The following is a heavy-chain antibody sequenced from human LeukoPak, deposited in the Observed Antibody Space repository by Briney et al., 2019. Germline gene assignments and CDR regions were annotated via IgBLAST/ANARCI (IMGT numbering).Heavy chain of an antibody. J-gene: IGHJ6*03. CDR2: INPNSGGT. Sequence: GASVKVSCKASGYTFTGYYMHWVRQAPGQGLEWMGRINPNSGGTNYAQKFQGRVTMTRDTSISTAYMELSRLRSDDTAVYYCARVSSGYSRQYYYYYMDVWGKGTTVTVSS. CDR3: ARVSSGYSRQYYYYYMDV. CDR1: GYTFTGYY. D-gene: IGHD3-22*01. V-gene: IGHV1-2*06.